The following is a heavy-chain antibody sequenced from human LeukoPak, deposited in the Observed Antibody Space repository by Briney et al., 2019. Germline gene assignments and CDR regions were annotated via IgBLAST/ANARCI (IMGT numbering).Heavy chain of an antibody. D-gene: IGHD4-11*01. Sequence: GGSLRLSCAASGFTFSSYGMHWVRHAPGKGLEWVAFVRYDGRNKYCADSVTGRFPNSRYNSKNTLYLQMNSLRAEDTAVYYCAPGGWYSNSQTAFDYWGQGTLVAVPS. CDR1: GFTFSSYG. CDR3: APGGWYSNSQTAFDY. J-gene: IGHJ4*02. V-gene: IGHV3-30*02. CDR2: VRYDGRNK.